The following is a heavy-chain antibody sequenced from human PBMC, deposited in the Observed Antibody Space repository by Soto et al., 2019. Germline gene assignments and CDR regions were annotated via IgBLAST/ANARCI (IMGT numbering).Heavy chain of an antibody. D-gene: IGHD1-26*01. V-gene: IGHV4-59*08. CDR1: GGSISSYY. Sequence: SETLSLTCTVSGGSISSYYWSWIRQPPGKGLEWIGYIYYSGSTNYNPSLKSRVTISVDTSKNQFSLKLSSVTAADTAVYYCARHGGGLLYSKAFDMWGQGTMVTVSS. CDR2: IYYSGST. CDR3: ARHGGGLLYSKAFDM. J-gene: IGHJ3*02.